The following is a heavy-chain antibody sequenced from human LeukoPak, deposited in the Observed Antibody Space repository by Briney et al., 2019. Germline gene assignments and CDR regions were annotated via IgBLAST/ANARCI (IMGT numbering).Heavy chain of an antibody. J-gene: IGHJ3*02. Sequence: GGSLRLSCAASGFTFSSYPLHWVRQAPGRGLEWVTLISYDGSKIYYADSVKGRFTISRDNSKNTLYLQMNSLRAEDTAVYYCASSLDSSGAFDIWGQGTMVTVSS. V-gene: IGHV3-30*14. D-gene: IGHD3-10*01. CDR2: ISYDGSKI. CDR1: GFTFSSYP. CDR3: ASSLDSSGAFDI.